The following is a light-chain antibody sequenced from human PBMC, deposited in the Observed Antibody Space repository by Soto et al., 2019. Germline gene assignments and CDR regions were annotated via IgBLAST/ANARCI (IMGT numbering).Light chain of an antibody. J-gene: IGKJ2*01. CDR1: QSIDSS. CDR3: HQSYSPPYT. V-gene: IGKV1-39*01. Sequence: DSQMTQSPSSLSASVGDRVTITCRASQSIDSSLKWYQQKPGKAPKLLIYAASNLQSGVPSRFSGSRSGTDFTLTISSLQPEDFATYYCHQSYSPPYTFGQGTKLQIK. CDR2: AAS.